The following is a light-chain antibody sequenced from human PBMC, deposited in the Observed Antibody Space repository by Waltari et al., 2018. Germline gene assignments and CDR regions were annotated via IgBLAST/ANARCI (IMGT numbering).Light chain of an antibody. J-gene: IGKJ2*01. CDR1: QSIGNW. CDR3: QQDNTYPYT. V-gene: IGKV1-5*03. Sequence: IQMTQAPSTLSASVGDRVTIPCRASQSIGNWLVWFQQKPGKAPNLLIYKASILESGAPSRFIGIGSGTEFTLTISRLQPDDCATYYCQQDNTYPYTFGQGTKLEIK. CDR2: KAS.